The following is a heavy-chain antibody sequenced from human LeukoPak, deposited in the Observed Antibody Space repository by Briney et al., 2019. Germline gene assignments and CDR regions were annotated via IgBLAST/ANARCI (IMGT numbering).Heavy chain of an antibody. CDR2: ISGSGGST. D-gene: IGHD6-6*01. Sequence: PGGSLRLSCAASGFTFSSFAMSWVRQAPGKGLEWVSAISGSGGSTYYADSVKGRFTISRDNSKNTLYLQMNSLRAEDTAVYYCARDRYSSSYYFDYWGQGTLVTVSS. CDR1: GFTFSSFA. CDR3: ARDRYSSSYYFDY. V-gene: IGHV3-23*01. J-gene: IGHJ4*02.